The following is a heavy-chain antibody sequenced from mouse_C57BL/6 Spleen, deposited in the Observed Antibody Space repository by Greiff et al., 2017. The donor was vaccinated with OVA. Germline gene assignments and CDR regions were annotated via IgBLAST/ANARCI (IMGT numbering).Heavy chain of an antibody. CDR2: INYDGSST. CDR3: AGGGYDYGSSYDCYFDV. J-gene: IGHJ1*03. Sequence: EVQLVESEGGLVQPGSSMKLSCTASGFTFSDYYMAWVRQVPEKGLEWVANINYDGSSTYYLDSLKSRFTISRDNAKNILYLQMSSLKSEDTATYYLAGGGYDYGSSYDCYFDVWGTGTTVTVSS. CDR1: GFTFSDYY. V-gene: IGHV5-16*01. D-gene: IGHD1-1*01.